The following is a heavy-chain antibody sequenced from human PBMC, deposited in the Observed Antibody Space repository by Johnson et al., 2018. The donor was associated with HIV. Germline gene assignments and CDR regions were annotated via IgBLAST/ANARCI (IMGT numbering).Heavy chain of an antibody. Sequence: QMLLVESGGGVVQPGRSLRLSCAASGFTFSSYAMHWVRQAPGKGLEWVAVISYDGSNKYYADSVKGRFTISRDNSKNTRYLQMNSLRAEDTAVYYCARGGLTYDYDSSGYPDAFDIWGQGTMVTVSS. CDR1: GFTFSSYA. CDR2: ISYDGSNK. J-gene: IGHJ3*02. V-gene: IGHV3-30-3*01. D-gene: IGHD3-22*01. CDR3: ARGGLTYDYDSSGYPDAFDI.